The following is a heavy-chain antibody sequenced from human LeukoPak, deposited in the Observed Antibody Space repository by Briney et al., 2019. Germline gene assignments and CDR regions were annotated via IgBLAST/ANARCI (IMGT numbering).Heavy chain of an antibody. CDR3: ARVNWDDSYGMDV. Sequence: PGGSLRLSCAASGFTFSSYAMSWVRQAPGKGLEWVSAISGSGGSTYYADSVKGRFTISRDNSKNTLYLQMNSLRAEDTAVYYCARVNWDDSYGMDVWGQGTTVTVSS. V-gene: IGHV3-23*01. D-gene: IGHD3-3*01. J-gene: IGHJ6*02. CDR2: ISGSGGST. CDR1: GFTFSSYA.